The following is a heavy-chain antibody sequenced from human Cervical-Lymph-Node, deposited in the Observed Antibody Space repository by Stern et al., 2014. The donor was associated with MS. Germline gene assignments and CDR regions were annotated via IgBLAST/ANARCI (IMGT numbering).Heavy chain of an antibody. J-gene: IGHJ4*02. CDR1: GFTFSSHV. Sequence: DQLVESGGGVVQPGGSLRLSCAASGFTFSSHVMHCVRQAPGKGLEWVAVIWNNENNNSDADSVKGRFTISRDNSNNTLSLQMNSLRAEDTAVYYCVREDGDFDYWGQGTLVTVSS. V-gene: IGHV3-30*04. D-gene: IGHD2-8*01. CDR2: IWNNENNN. CDR3: VREDGDFDY.